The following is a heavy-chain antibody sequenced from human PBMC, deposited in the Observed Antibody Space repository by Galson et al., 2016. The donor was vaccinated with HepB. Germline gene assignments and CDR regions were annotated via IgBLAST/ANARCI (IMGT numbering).Heavy chain of an antibody. CDR2: IYSGGTT. CDR1: GFTVSSNY. Sequence: SLRLSCAASGFTVSSNYMTWVRQAPGKGLEWVSVIYSGGTTYYADSVKGRFTISRDNSKNTLFLQMNTLRAEDTAVYYCARGVYGDHGWFDYGGQGTLVTFTS. CDR3: ARGVYGDHGWFDY. V-gene: IGHV3-66*02. D-gene: IGHD4-17*01. J-gene: IGHJ4*02.